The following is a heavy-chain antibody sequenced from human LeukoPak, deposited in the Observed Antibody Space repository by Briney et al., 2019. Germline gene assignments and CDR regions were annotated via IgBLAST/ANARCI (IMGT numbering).Heavy chain of an antibody. V-gene: IGHV5-51*01. Sequence: PGESLKIYCKGSGYSFTKYWIAWVRQMPGKGLELMGIIYPGYSDTRYSPSFQGQVTIDADNSISTAYLQWSSLKASDTAMYYCARRNCGSTSCFYFGYWGQGTLVTVSS. J-gene: IGHJ4*02. CDR2: IYPGYSDT. CDR3: ARRNCGSTSCFYFGY. D-gene: IGHD2-2*01. CDR1: GYSFTKYW.